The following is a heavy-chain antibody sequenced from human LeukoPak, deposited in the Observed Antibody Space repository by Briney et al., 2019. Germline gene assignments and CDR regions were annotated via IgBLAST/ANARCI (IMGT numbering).Heavy chain of an antibody. V-gene: IGHV1-2*02. Sequence: SVKVSCKASGYTFTGYFIHWVRQAPGQGLEWMGWINPNSGGTNYAQKFQGRVTMTRDTSISTAYMELSRLRSDDTAVYYCATLDLLDYWGQGTLVTVSS. CDR1: GYTFTGYF. J-gene: IGHJ4*02. D-gene: IGHD2-15*01. CDR2: INPNSGGT. CDR3: ATLDLLDY.